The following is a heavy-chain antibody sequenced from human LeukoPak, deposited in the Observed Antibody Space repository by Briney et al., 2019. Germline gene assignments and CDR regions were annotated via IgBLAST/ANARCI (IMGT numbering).Heavy chain of an antibody. CDR2: INPSGGST. J-gene: IGHJ4*02. Sequence: GASVKVSCKASGYTFTSYYMHWVRQAPGQGLEWMGIINPSGGSTSYAQNFQCGVTIIRDTSTRTVYMELSRLKSEDTAVYCCARDDGRFGAVREGPRCVYSGQGTLVTVSS. CDR3: ARDDGRFGAVREGPRCVY. D-gene: IGHD3-10*01. CDR1: GYTFTSYY. V-gene: IGHV1-46*01.